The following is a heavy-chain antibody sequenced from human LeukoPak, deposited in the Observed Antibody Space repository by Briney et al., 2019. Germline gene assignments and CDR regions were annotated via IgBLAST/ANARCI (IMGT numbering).Heavy chain of an antibody. J-gene: IGHJ5*02. CDR2: MNPNSGNT. CDR1: GYTFTSYG. D-gene: IGHD6-6*01. V-gene: IGHV1-8*02. Sequence: GASVKVSCKASGYTFTSYGISWVRQAPGQGLEWMGWMNPNSGNTGYAQKFQGRVTMTRNTSISTAYMELSSLRSEDTAVYYCARAQGVIAASGGDPWGQGTLVTVSS. CDR3: ARAQGVIAASGGDP.